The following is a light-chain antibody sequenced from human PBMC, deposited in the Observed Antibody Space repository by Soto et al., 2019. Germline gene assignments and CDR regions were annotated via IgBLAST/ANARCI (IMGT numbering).Light chain of an antibody. CDR2: GAS. CDR3: QKHGTSPYT. CDR1: QSLRSSY. V-gene: IGKV3-20*01. J-gene: IGKJ2*01. Sequence: EVVLTQSPNTLSLSPGERATLSCWASQSLRSSYLAWYQRKPGQAPRLLMFGASRRATGIPDRFNGSGSGTDFILTISRLEPEEVAVYYGQKHGTSPYTFGQGTVLEIK.